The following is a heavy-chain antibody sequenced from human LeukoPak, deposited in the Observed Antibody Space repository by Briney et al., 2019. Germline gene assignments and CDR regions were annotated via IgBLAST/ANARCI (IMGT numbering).Heavy chain of an antibody. CDR3: ARVDDRGHYSDSSGPRKLFDY. D-gene: IGHD3-22*01. CDR1: GYTFTGYY. Sequence: ASVKVSCKASGYTFTGYYMHWVRQAPGQGLEWMGWINPNSGGTNYAQKFQGRVTMTRDTSISTAYMELSRLTSDDTAVYYCARVDDRGHYSDSSGPRKLFDYWGQGTLVTVSS. V-gene: IGHV1-2*02. CDR2: INPNSGGT. J-gene: IGHJ4*02.